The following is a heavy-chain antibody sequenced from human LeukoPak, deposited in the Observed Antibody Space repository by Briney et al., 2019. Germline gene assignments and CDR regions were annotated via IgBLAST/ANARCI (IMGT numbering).Heavy chain of an antibody. Sequence: GASVKVSCKASGFTFTSSAMQWVRQARGQRLEWIGWIVVGSGNTNYAQKFQERVTITRDMSTSTAYMELSSLRSKDTAVYYCAAGDGYNRRADYWGQGTLVTVSS. D-gene: IGHD5-24*01. V-gene: IGHV1-58*02. CDR1: GFTFTSSA. CDR3: AAGDGYNRRADY. CDR2: IVVGSGNT. J-gene: IGHJ4*02.